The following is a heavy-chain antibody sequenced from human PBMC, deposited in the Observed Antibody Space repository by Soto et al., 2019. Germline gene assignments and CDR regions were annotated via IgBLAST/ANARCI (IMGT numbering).Heavy chain of an antibody. Sequence: KQSQTLSLTCAISGDSVSSNSAAWNWIRQSPSRGLEWLGRTYYRSKWYNDYAVSVKSRITINPDTSKNQFSLQLNSVTPEDTAVYYCAREAILEQQLVPPYYYYYGMDVWGQGTTVTVSS. CDR2: TYYRSKWYN. V-gene: IGHV6-1*01. J-gene: IGHJ6*02. CDR1: GDSVSSNSAA. CDR3: AREAILEQQLVPPYYYYYGMDV. D-gene: IGHD6-13*01.